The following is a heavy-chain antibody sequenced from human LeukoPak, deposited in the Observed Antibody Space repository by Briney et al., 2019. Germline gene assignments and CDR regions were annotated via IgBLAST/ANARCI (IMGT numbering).Heavy chain of an antibody. D-gene: IGHD3-10*01. CDR1: GFTFSGYW. V-gene: IGHV3-7*01. J-gene: IGHJ3*01. Sequence: HTGGSLRLSCAASGFTFSGYWMTWVRQAPGKGLEWVANIKGDESKKYYVDSVKGRFTISRDNAKNSLYLQMNRLRAEDTAVYYCARDSNPRGGYDAFDFWGQGTLVTVSS. CDR2: IKGDESKK. CDR3: ARDSNPRGGYDAFDF.